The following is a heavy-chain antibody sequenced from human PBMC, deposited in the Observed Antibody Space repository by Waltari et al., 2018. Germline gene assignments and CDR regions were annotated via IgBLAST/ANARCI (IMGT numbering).Heavy chain of an antibody. D-gene: IGHD6-13*01. CDR1: GFTFSSYS. V-gene: IGHV3-48*01. CDR3: ARGTAGTIDY. Sequence: EVQLVESGGGLVQPGGSLRLSCAASGFTFSSYSMNWVRQAPGKGLGWVSYISSRSSTIYYEASVKGRFTISRDNAKNSLYLQMNRLRAEDTAVYYCARGTAGTIDYWGQGTLVTVSS. CDR2: ISSRSSTI. J-gene: IGHJ4*02.